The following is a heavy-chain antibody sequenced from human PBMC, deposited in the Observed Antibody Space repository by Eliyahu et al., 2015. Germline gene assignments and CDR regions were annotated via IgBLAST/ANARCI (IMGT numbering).Heavy chain of an antibody. CDR1: GXSIXXYY. J-gene: IGHJ4*02. CDR2: IYYSGST. Sequence: QVQLQESGPGLVKPSETXSXTXTVSGXSIXXYYWNWXRQPPGKGLEWIGYIYYSGSTNYKPALXSRVSISVDTSKNQFSLKLSSVTAADTAVYYCARSYCSSTSCFRESFDYWGQGTLVTVSS. CDR3: ARSYCSSTSCFRESFDY. V-gene: IGHV4-59*08. D-gene: IGHD2-2*01.